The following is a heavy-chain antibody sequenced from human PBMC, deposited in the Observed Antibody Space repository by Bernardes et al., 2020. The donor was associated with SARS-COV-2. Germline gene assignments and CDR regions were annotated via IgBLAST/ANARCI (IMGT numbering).Heavy chain of an antibody. Sequence: NSVVVVYFSRTTYYNPSLKSRVTISVDTSKSQFSLKLSSVTAADTAVYYCARAVHGDPYYFDFWGQG. CDR3: ARAVHGDPYYFDF. V-gene: IGHV4-30-4*01. J-gene: IGHJ4*02. CDR2: VYFSRTT. D-gene: IGHD4-17*01.